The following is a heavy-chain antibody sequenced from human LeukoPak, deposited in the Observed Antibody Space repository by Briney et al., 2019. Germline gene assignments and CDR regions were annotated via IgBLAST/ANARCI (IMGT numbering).Heavy chain of an antibody. CDR2: VNESGGT. Sequence: SETLSLTCAVYIDSFSNYHWNWIRQTPAKGMEWIGEVNESGGTNISPSLRSRVTISVNTSKNQFSLKLSSVTAADTAVYYCARHPYPRDYFGSGNLIRRTRGNFYFDYWGQGTLVTVSS. CDR1: IDSFSNYH. J-gene: IGHJ4*02. CDR3: ARHPYPRDYFGSGNLIRRTRGNFYFDY. V-gene: IGHV4-34*01. D-gene: IGHD3-10*01.